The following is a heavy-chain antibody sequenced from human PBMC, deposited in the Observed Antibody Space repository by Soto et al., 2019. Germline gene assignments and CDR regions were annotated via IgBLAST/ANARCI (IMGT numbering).Heavy chain of an antibody. V-gene: IGHV3-64*01. J-gene: IGHJ6*03. CDR1: GFTLSGYA. Sequence: EVQLVESGGGLAQPGGSLRLSCAASGFTLSGYAMDWVRQAPGKGLEYVSGISTNGVGTYYANSVQGRFTISRDNSKNTVYLQMGSLRPEGMAVYYCARRARPHFYYMDVWGKGTTVTVSS. CDR2: ISTNGVGT. CDR3: ARRARPHFYYMDV. D-gene: IGHD6-6*01.